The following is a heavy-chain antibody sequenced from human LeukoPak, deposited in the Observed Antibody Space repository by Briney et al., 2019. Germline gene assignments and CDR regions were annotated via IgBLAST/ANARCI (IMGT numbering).Heavy chain of an antibody. CDR1: GYTFTGYY. Sequence: ASVKVSCKASGYTFTGYYMHWVRQAPGQGLEWMGWINPNSGGTNYAQKFQGRVTMTRDTSISTAYMELSRLRSDDTAVYYCARARYYDYVWGSYRLAPFDPWGQGALVTVSS. CDR2: INPNSGGT. J-gene: IGHJ5*02. CDR3: ARARYYDYVWGSYRLAPFDP. V-gene: IGHV1-2*02. D-gene: IGHD3-16*02.